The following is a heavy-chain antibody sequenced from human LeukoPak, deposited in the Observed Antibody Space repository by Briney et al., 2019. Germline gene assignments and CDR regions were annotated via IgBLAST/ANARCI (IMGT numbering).Heavy chain of an antibody. D-gene: IGHD2-21*02. CDR2: IKKDGSET. CDR1: GFTFSTYW. J-gene: IGHJ4*02. Sequence: PGGSLRLSCAASGFTFSTYWMNWVRQAPGKGLEWVASIKKDGSETYYADSAKGRFTVSRDNTKNSLHLQMNSLRTEDTALYYCVRARARVVTDPDYWGQGTLVTVSS. CDR3: VRARARVVTDPDY. V-gene: IGHV3-7*05.